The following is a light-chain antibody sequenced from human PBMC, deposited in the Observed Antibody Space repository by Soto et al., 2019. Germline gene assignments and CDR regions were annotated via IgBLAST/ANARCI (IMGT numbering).Light chain of an antibody. CDR2: GAS. CDR1: QIINTY. V-gene: IGKV1-39*01. CDR3: QHSYSSLYT. J-gene: IGKJ2*01. Sequence: DIQMTQSPSSLSASVGDRVTITCRASQIINTYLNWYQQKPGKPPKLLIFGASSLRSGVPSRFSGTGSGTDFTLTINSLQPDDFATYYCQHSYSSLYTFGQGTKLEIK.